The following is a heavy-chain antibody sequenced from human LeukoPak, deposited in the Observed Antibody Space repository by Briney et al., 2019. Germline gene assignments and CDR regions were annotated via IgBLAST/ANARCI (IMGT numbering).Heavy chain of an antibody. CDR2: SGSS. Sequence: SETLSLTCTVSGGSFSDYYWTWLRQPPGEGLEWIGYSGSSNYNPSLQSRVTISIDTSKRHFSLTLSSVTAADTAVYYCARTRRHYYGSGKNLTPWPAGLDAWGQGTTVIVS. CDR3: ARTRRHYYGSGKNLTPWPAGLDA. CDR1: GGSFSDYY. V-gene: IGHV4-59*01. D-gene: IGHD3-10*01. J-gene: IGHJ6*02.